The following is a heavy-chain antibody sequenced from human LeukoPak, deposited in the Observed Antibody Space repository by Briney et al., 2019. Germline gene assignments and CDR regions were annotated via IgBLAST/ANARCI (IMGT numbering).Heavy chain of an antibody. CDR2: ISSISTYK. CDR1: GFTFSSYS. D-gene: IGHD3-10*01. V-gene: IGHV3-21*01. Sequence: GGSLRLSCAASGFTFSSYSMTWVRQAPGKGLEWISSISSISTYKFYADSVKGRFTISRDDSENSLYLQMNSLRVEDTAVYYCARLPELPGFGDYWGQGTLVTVSS. CDR3: ARLPELPGFGDY. J-gene: IGHJ4*02.